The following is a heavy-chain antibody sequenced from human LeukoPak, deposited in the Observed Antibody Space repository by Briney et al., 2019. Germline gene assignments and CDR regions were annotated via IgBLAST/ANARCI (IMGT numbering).Heavy chain of an antibody. Sequence: PGGSLRLSCAASGFTFSNAWMSWVRQAPGKGLEWVGRIKSKTDGGTTDYAAPVKGRFTISRDDSKNTLYLQMNSLKTEDTAVYYCTTRIQLWLGKIDYWGQGILVTVSS. CDR1: GFTFSNAW. D-gene: IGHD5-18*01. CDR2: IKSKTDGGTT. V-gene: IGHV3-15*01. J-gene: IGHJ4*02. CDR3: TTRIQLWLGKIDY.